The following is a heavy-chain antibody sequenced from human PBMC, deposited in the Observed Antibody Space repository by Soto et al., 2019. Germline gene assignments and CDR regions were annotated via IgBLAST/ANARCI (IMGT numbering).Heavy chain of an antibody. J-gene: IGHJ4*02. D-gene: IGHD6-6*01. CDR1: GCTLPRAH. CDR2: INPNSGGT. CDR3: ARAIAARQSGFVD. Sequence: AAGCTLPRAHIYWVGEAPGQGLEWMGWINPNSGGTNYAQKFQGRVTMTRDTSISTAYMELSRLRSDDTAVYYCARAIAARQSGFVDWGQGTQVTVS. V-gene: IGHV1-2*02.